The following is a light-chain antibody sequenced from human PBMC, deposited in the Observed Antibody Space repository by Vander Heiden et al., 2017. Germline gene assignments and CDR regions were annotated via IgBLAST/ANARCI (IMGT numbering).Light chain of an antibody. CDR2: GNS. V-gene: IGLV1-40*01. J-gene: IGLJ3*02. CDR3: QSYDSSLSV. CDR1: SSHIGAGYD. Sequence: QSVLTQPPSVSGAPGQRVTISCTGRSSHIGAGYDVHWYQQLPGTAPKLLIYGNSNRPSGVPDRFSGSKSGTSASLAITGLQAEDEADYYCQSYDSSLSVFGGGTKLTVL.